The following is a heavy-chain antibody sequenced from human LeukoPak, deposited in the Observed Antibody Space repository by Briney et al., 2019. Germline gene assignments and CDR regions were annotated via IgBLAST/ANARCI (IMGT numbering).Heavy chain of an antibody. V-gene: IGHV4-39*07. CDR2: IYYSGST. CDR1: GGSISSSSYY. CDR3: AWSYYYDSSGYKPSPFDI. J-gene: IGHJ3*02. Sequence: SETLSLTCTVSGGSISSSSYYWGWIRQPPGKGLEWIGSIYYSGSTYYNPSLKSRVTISVDTSKNQFSLKLSSVTAADTAVYYCAWSYYYDSSGYKPSPFDIWGQGTMVTVSS. D-gene: IGHD3-22*01.